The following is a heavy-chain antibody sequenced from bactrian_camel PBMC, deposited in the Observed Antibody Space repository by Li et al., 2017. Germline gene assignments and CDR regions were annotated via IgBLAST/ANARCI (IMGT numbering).Heavy chain of an antibody. CDR3: ATGGSWFGY. V-gene: IGHV3S40*01. J-gene: IGHJ4*01. D-gene: IGHD2*01. CDR1: GFSFGLHV. Sequence: VQLVESGGNLVQPGGSLNPSRVVSGFSFGLHVMAWVRQAPGKGLDWVSTINNGGGTTYYADSVKGRFTISRDNAKNTVYLQMNSLKSEDTALYYCATGGSWFGYWGQGTQVTVS. CDR2: INNGGGTT.